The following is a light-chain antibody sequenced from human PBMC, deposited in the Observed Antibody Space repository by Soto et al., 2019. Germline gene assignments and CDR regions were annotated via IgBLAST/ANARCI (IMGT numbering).Light chain of an antibody. CDR3: QQYGTSSIT. Sequence: ETVLTQSPATLSLSPGERATLSCRASRSISTYLAWYQQKPGQAPRLLIYEALNRATGIPARFSGSGSGTDFTLTISSLEPEDFAVYYCQQYGTSSITFGQGTRLEIK. J-gene: IGKJ5*01. CDR2: EAL. CDR1: RSISTY. V-gene: IGKV3-11*01.